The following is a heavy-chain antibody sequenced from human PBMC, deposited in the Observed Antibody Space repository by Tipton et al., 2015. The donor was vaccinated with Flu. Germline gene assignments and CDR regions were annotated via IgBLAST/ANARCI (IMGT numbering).Heavy chain of an antibody. Sequence: LVKPTQTLSLTCAISGDSVSSNSAAWNWIRQSPSRGLEWLGRTYYRSKWYNDYAVSVKSRITINPDTSKNQFSLKLSSVTAADTAVYYCASTVAGLTYYYMDVWGKGTTVTVSS. V-gene: IGHV6-1*01. J-gene: IGHJ6*03. CDR3: ASTVAGLTYYYMDV. D-gene: IGHD6-19*01. CDR1: GDSVSSNSAA. CDR2: TYYRSKWYN.